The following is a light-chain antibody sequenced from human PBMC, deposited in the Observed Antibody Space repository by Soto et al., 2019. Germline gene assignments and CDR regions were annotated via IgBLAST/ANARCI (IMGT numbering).Light chain of an antibody. CDR1: QSISNW. J-gene: IGKJ1*01. Sequence: DIQMTQSPSTLSSSVGDRVTLTCRASQSISNWLAWYQQKPGKAPKLLIYGASSLESGVPSRFRGSGSGTEFTLIISSLKPDDFETYYCQQYNSYLATFGQGTKVDIK. CDR2: GAS. CDR3: QQYNSYLAT. V-gene: IGKV1-5*01.